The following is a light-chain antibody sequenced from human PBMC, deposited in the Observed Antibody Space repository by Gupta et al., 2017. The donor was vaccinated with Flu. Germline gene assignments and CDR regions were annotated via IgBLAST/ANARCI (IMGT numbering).Light chain of an antibody. CDR3: AAWDDRLKGL. J-gene: IGLJ2*01. Sequence: QSVLTQPPSASGTPGQRITIYCPGSTSNIGINFVDWYQQLPGSAPKLLIFNDYQRPSGVPDRFSASKSGTSASLTISGLQSEDEADYYCAAWDDRLKGLFGGGTRLTVL. CDR1: TSNIGINF. V-gene: IGLV1-44*01. CDR2: NDY.